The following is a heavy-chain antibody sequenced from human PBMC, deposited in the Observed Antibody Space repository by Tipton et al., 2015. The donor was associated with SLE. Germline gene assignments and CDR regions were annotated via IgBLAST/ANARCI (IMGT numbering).Heavy chain of an antibody. CDR1: GGPISSYY. D-gene: IGHD6-6*01. CDR2: IYYSGST. V-gene: IGHV4-59*08. J-gene: IGHJ2*01. CDR3: ARRRYSSSSRPYWYFDL. Sequence: TLSLTCTVSGGPISSYYWSWIRQPPGKGLEWIGYIYYSGSTNYNPSLKSRVTISVDTSKNQFSLKLSSVTAAGTAVYYCARRRYSSSSRPYWYFDLWGRGTLVTVSS.